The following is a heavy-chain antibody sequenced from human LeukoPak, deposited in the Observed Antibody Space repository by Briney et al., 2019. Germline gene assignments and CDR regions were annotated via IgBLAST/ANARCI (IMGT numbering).Heavy chain of an antibody. CDR2: ISSSSSTI. D-gene: IGHD6-19*01. CDR3: ARDRGDPAYSSAYFDY. V-gene: IGHV3-48*04. Sequence: GGSLRLSCAASGFTFSSYSMNWVRQAPGKGLEWVSYISSSSSTIYYADSVKGRFTISRDNAKNSLYLQMNSLRAEDTAVYYCARDRGDPAYSSAYFDYWGQGTLVTVSS. J-gene: IGHJ4*02. CDR1: GFTFSSYS.